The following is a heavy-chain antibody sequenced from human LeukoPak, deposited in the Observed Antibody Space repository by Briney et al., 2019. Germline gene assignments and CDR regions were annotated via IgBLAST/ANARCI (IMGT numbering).Heavy chain of an antibody. CDR3: ARGAAAGSYYYYGMDV. V-gene: IGHV3-21*01. CDR2: ISSSSSYI. J-gene: IGHJ6*01. Sequence: TGGSLRLSCAASGFTFSSYSMNWVRQAPGKGLEWVSSISSSSSYIYYADSVKGRFAISKDNAKNSLYLQMNSLRAEDTAVYYCARGAAAGSYYYYGMDVWGQGTTVTVSS. CDR1: GFTFSSYS. D-gene: IGHD6-13*01.